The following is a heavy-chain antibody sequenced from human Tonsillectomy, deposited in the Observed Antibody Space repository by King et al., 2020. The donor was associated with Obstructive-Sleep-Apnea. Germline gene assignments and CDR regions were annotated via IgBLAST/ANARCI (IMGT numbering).Heavy chain of an antibody. CDR2: INHSVST. D-gene: IGHD6-13*01. V-gene: IGHV4-34*01. J-gene: IGHJ5*02. CDR1: GWSFSDYY. Sequence: VQLQQWGAGLLKPSETLSLTCAVVGWSFSDYYWSWIRQPPGKGLEWIGEINHSVSTHYNPSLESLVALSADTSKNQFSLKLISVTAADTALYYCARGSGAAAVNWFDPWGQGTLVTVSS. CDR3: ARGSGAAAVNWFDP.